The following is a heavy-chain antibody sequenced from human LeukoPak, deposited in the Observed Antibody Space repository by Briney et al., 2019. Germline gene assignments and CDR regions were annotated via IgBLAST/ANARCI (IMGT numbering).Heavy chain of an antibody. CDR1: GGSISSYY. CDR3: AGSIAARGVVDY. V-gene: IGHV4-59*01. Sequence: SETLSLTCTVSGGSISSYYWSWIRQPPCKGLEGIGYIYYSWSTNYNPSLTSRVTISVDPSKNQFSLKLSSVTAADAAVYYCAGSIAARGVVDYWGQGTLVTVSS. J-gene: IGHJ4*02. D-gene: IGHD6-6*01. CDR2: IYYSWST.